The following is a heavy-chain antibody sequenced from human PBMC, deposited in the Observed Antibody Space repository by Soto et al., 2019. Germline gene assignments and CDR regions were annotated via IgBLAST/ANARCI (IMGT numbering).Heavy chain of an antibody. CDR3: ARQLDYDILTGYYTDYYHGMDV. D-gene: IGHD3-9*01. CDR1: GYSFTSYW. Sequence: GESLKISCKGSGYSFTSYWIGWVRQMPGKGLEWMGIIYPGDSDTRYSPSFQGQVTISADKSISTAYLQWSSLKASDTAMCYCARQLDYDILTGYYTDYYHGMDVWGQGTTVTVSS. CDR2: IYPGDSDT. V-gene: IGHV5-51*01. J-gene: IGHJ6*02.